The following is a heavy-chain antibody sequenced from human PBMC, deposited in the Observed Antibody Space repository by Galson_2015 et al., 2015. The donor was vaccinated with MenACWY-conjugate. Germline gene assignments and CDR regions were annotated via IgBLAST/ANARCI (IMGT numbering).Heavy chain of an antibody. CDR3: TRAKEQWLSKAFDV. CDR2: IKHDGSGT. CDR1: GFTLSSYS. V-gene: IGHV3-7*01. D-gene: IGHD6-19*01. J-gene: IGHJ3*01. Sequence: SLRLSCAASGFTLSSYSMNWVRQAPGAGLQWVANIKHDGSGTYYVDSVKGRFTISRDNARNSLYLHMNNLRAEDTAVYYCTRAKEQWLSKAFDVWGQGTMVTVSS.